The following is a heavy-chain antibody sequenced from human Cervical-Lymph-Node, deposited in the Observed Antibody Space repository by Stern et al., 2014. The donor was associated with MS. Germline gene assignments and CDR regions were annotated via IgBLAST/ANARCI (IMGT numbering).Heavy chain of an antibody. V-gene: IGHV1-69*01. J-gene: IGHJ4*02. CDR1: GGTVSSYA. CDR2: IIPIFGTT. D-gene: IGHD1-26*01. Sequence: MHLVESGAEVKRPGSSVKVSCRASGGTVSSYAINWVRQAPGQGLEWMGGIIPIFGTTNYAQKFQGRVTIIADESTNTAYMELSRLKSEDTAVYYCATGADATYYFDLWGQGTLVTVSS. CDR3: ATGADATYYFDL.